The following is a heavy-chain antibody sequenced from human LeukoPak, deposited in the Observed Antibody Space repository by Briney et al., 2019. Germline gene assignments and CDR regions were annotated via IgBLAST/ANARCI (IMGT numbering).Heavy chain of an antibody. J-gene: IGHJ4*02. CDR3: AILRADYYDSSGYYFDY. D-gene: IGHD3-22*01. CDR2: ISYDGSIK. Sequence: PGGSLRLSCAASGFTFSSYAMHWVRQAPGKGLEWVAVISYDGSIKYYADSVKGRFTISRDNSKNTLYLQMNSLRSDTAVYYCAILRADYYDSSGYYFDYWGQGTLVTVSS. V-gene: IGHV3-30-3*01. CDR1: GFTFSSYA.